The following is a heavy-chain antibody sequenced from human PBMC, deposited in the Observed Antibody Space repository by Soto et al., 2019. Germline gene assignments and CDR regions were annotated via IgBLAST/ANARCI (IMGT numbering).Heavy chain of an antibody. J-gene: IGHJ6*02. V-gene: IGHV1-69*06. CDR3: ASPPLYYYGSGSYYNRQYYYYGMDV. CDR1: GGTFSSYA. CDR2: IIPIFGTA. Sequence: QVQLVQSGAEVKKPGSSVKVSCKASGGTFSSYAISWVRQAPGQGLEWMGGIIPIFGTANYAQKFQGRVTITADKSTSTAYMELSSLRSEDTAVYSCASPPLYYYGSGSYYNRQYYYYGMDVWGQGTTVTVSS. D-gene: IGHD3-10*01.